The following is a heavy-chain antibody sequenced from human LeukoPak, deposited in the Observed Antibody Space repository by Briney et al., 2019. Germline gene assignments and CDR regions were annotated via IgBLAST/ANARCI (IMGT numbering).Heavy chain of an antibody. CDR2: IYYSGST. J-gene: IGHJ5*02. CDR3: ARGADSSGIA. CDR1: GDSISSHY. Sequence: PSETLSLTCTVSGDSISSHYWSWIRQHPGKGLEWIGYIYYSGSTYYNPSLKSRVTISVDTSKNQFSLKLSSVTAADTAVYYCARGADSSGIAWGQGTLVTVSS. V-gene: IGHV4-59*06. D-gene: IGHD3-22*01.